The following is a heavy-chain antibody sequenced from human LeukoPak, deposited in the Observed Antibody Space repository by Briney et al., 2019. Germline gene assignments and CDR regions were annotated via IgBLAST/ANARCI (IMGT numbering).Heavy chain of an antibody. Sequence: PSETLSLTCAVYGGSFSGYYWSWIRQPPGKGLEWIGSIYYSGSTYYNPSLKSRVTISVDTSKNQFSLKLSSVTAADTAVYYCARHGQLYYDILTGYYSSLGAFDIWGQGTMVTVSS. CDR3: ARHGQLYYDILTGYYSSLGAFDI. CDR1: GGSFSGYY. CDR2: IYYSGST. J-gene: IGHJ3*02. V-gene: IGHV4-34*01. D-gene: IGHD3-9*01.